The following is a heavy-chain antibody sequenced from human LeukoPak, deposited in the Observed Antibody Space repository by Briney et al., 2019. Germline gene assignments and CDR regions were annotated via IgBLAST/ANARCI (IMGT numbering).Heavy chain of an antibody. CDR2: ISGSSTYT. J-gene: IGHJ5*02. CDR3: ARGQYRLGP. D-gene: IGHD2-2*01. Sequence: GGSLRLSCAASGRTFSSYSMNWVRQAPGKGLEWVSYISGSSTYTNYADSVKGRFAISRDNAKNSLYLQMNSLRAEDTAVYYCARGQYRLGPWGQGTLVTVSS. V-gene: IGHV3-21*05. CDR1: GRTFSSYS.